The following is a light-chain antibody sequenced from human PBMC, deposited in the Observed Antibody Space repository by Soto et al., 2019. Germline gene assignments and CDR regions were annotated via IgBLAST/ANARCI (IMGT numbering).Light chain of an antibody. V-gene: IGLV2-11*01. CDR3: CSYAGTYSYV. Sequence: QSALTQPRSVSGSPGQSVTISCTGTSSDVRAYNYVSWYQQHPGKAPKFMIYDVSKRPSGVPDRFSGSKSGNTASLTISGLQAEDEADYYCCSYAGTYSYVFGTGTKLTVL. J-gene: IGLJ1*01. CDR2: DVS. CDR1: SSDVRAYNY.